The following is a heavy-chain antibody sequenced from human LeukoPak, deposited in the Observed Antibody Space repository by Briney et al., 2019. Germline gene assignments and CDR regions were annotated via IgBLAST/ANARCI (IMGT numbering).Heavy chain of an antibody. CDR3: ARGVCGSGSYGYYFDY. D-gene: IGHD3-10*01. CDR1: GGSISSSGYY. Sequence: PSETLSLTCTVSGGSISSSGYYWGWIRQPPGKGLEWIGSIDYSGSTYYNPSLKSRITISVDTSKNHFSLKLTSVTAADTAVYYCARGVCGSGSYGYYFDYWGQGTLVTVSS. J-gene: IGHJ4*02. V-gene: IGHV4-39*01. CDR2: IDYSGST.